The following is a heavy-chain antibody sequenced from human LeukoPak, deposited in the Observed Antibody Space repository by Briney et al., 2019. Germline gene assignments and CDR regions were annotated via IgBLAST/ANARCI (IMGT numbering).Heavy chain of an antibody. D-gene: IGHD2/OR15-2a*01. V-gene: IGHV4-31*03. Sequence: PSETLSLTCTVSGGSISSGGYSWSWIRQHPGKGLEWIGYIYYSGSTYYNPSLKSRVTISVDTSKNQFSLKLSSVTAADTAVYYCASLVIADSGAFDIWGQGTMVTVSS. CDR3: ASLVIADSGAFDI. J-gene: IGHJ3*02. CDR2: IYYSGST. CDR1: GGSISSGGYS.